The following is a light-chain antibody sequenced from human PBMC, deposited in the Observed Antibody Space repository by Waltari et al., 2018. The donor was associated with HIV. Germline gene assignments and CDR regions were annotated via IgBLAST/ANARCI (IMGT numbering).Light chain of an antibody. V-gene: IGKV1-8*01. J-gene: IGKJ4*01. CDR3: QQYYSFPLT. Sequence: ALQMTQSPPSLSASTGDRVTITCRASQCVSNFFAWYQQQPGEAPKLLISAASTLQREVPSRFSGSGSDTDFSLTISCLQSEDFATYYCQQYYSFPLTVGGGTRVEVK. CDR2: AAS. CDR1: QCVSNF.